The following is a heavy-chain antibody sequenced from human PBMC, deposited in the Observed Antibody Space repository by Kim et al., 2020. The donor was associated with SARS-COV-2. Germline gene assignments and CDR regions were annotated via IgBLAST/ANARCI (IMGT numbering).Heavy chain of an antibody. V-gene: IGHV3-7*03. CDR2: INKDGSDK. J-gene: IGHJ4*02. Sequence: GGSLRLSCAGSGFTFSNYWMSWVRQAPGKGLEWVANINKDGSDKYYVDSVRGRFTVSRDNAKNSLCLQVNSLRAEDTAVYYCAVDGSHDSLAYWGQGTLVTVSS. CDR3: AVDGSHDSLAY. CDR1: GFTFSNYW. D-gene: IGHD3-10*01.